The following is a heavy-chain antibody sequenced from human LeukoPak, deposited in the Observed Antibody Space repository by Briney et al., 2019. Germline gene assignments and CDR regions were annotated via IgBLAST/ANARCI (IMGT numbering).Heavy chain of an antibody. J-gene: IGHJ4*02. D-gene: IGHD6-13*01. CDR2: IYSGGDT. V-gene: IGHV3-66*02. CDR3: TRGPGSTWYSDY. CDR1: GFTVSSNY. Sequence: GGSLRLSCAASGFTVSSNYMNWVRQAPGKGLEWVSIIYSGGDTYYADSVKGRFTISRDNSKNTLYLQMNSLRPEDTAVYYCTRGPGSTWYSDYWGQGALVTVSS.